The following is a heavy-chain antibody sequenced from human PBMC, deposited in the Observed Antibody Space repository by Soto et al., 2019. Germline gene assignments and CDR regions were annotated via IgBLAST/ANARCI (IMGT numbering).Heavy chain of an antibody. CDR2: IIPIFGTA. Sequence: QVQLVQSGAEVKKPGPSVKVSCKASGGIFSSYAISWVRQAPGQGLEWMGGIIPIFGTANYAQKFQGRVTITADESTSTAYMELSSLRSEDTAVYYCARHYGSGSWDWLDPWGQGTLVTVSS. V-gene: IGHV1-69*01. D-gene: IGHD3-10*01. J-gene: IGHJ5*02. CDR1: GGIFSSYA. CDR3: ARHYGSGSWDWLDP.